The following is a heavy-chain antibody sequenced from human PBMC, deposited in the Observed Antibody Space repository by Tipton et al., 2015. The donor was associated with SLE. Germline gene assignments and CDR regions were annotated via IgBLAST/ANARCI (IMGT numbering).Heavy chain of an antibody. CDR1: GFTFDDYA. J-gene: IGHJ4*02. CDR3: APYCSSTSCFLD. CDR2: ISWNSGSI. D-gene: IGHD2-2*01. V-gene: IGHV3-9*01. Sequence: SLRLSCAASGFTFDDYAMHWVRQAPGKGLEWVSGISWNSGSIGYADSVKGRFTISRDNAKNSLYLQMNSLRAEDTALYYCAPYCSSTSCFLDWGQGTLVTVSS.